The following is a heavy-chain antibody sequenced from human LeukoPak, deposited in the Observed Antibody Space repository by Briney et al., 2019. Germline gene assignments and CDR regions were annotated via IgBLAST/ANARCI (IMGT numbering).Heavy chain of an antibody. D-gene: IGHD6-19*01. V-gene: IGHV4-59*01. CDR1: GGSISSYY. J-gene: IGHJ4*02. CDR2: IYYSGST. Sequence: SETLSLTCTVSGGSISSYYWSWIRQPPGKGLEWIGYIYYSGSTNYNPSLKSRVTISVDTSKNQFSLKLSSVTVADTAVYYCARVGSSGVFDYWGQGTLVTVSS. CDR3: ARVGSSGVFDY.